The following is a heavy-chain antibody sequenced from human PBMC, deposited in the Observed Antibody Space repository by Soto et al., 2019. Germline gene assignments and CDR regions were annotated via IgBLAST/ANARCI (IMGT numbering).Heavy chain of an antibody. Sequence: SETLSLTCAVSGGSMSFYSWSWIRQPPGKGLEWIGYIHHSGDTDYNPSLKSRVTISVDRPQNQLSLKLTSVTTADTAVYYCARAHCSNGICYAFDIWAQGQRSPSPQ. CDR3: ARAHCSNGICYAFDI. D-gene: IGHD2-8*01. CDR2: IHHSGDT. V-gene: IGHV4-59*01. J-gene: IGHJ3*02. CDR1: GGSMSFYS.